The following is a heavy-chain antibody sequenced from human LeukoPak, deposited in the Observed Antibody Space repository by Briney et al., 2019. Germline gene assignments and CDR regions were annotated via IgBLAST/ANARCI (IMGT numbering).Heavy chain of an antibody. CDR2: IIPIFGTA. Sequence: SVKVSCKASGGTFSSYAISWVRQAPGQGLEWMGGIIPIFGTANYAQKFQGRVTITADESTSTAYMELSSLRSEDTAVYYCARGTDCSGGSCYSHAGNYYYYYGMDVWGQGTTVTVS. D-gene: IGHD2-15*01. V-gene: IGHV1-69*01. J-gene: IGHJ6*02. CDR1: GGTFSSYA. CDR3: ARGTDCSGGSCYSHAGNYYYYYGMDV.